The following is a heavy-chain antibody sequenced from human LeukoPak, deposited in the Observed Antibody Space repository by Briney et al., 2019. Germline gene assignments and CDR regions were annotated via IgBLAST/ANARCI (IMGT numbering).Heavy chain of an antibody. V-gene: IGHV3-23*01. CDR2: ISNSGGTT. J-gene: IGHJ4*02. Sequence: PGGSLRLSCAASGFTFSTYAMNWVRQTPGRGLEWVSAISNSGGTTYYADSVKGRFTISRDNSKSTLYLQMNSLRAEDTAVYYCAKDYRGFFGVVIMGRLDYWGQGTLVTVSS. CDR1: GFTFSTYA. D-gene: IGHD3-3*01. CDR3: AKDYRGFFGVVIMGRLDY.